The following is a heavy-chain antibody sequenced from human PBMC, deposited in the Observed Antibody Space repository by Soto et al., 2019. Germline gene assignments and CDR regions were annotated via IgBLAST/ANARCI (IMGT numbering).Heavy chain of an antibody. CDR3: ARHNVYAMDV. V-gene: IGHV5-51*01. CDR2: VFPGNSDT. J-gene: IGHJ6*02. Sequence: RGESLKISCEVSGYIFTSYWIGWVRQMPGKGLEWMAIVFPGNSDTIYSPSFRGQVTISADKSISTAYLQWNSLQASDTAIYYCARHNVYAMDVWGQGTTVTVS. CDR1: GYIFTSYW.